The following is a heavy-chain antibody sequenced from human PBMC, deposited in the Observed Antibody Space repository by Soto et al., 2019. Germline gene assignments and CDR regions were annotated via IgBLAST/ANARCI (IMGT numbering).Heavy chain of an antibody. Sequence: SETLSLTCTVSGGSISSYYWSWIRQPPGKGLEWIGYIYYSGSTNYNPSLKSRVTISVDTSKNQFSLKMSSVTAADTAVFYCARVAGYSGYDLFRYYYYGMDVWGQGTTVTVS. J-gene: IGHJ6*02. CDR1: GGSISSYY. D-gene: IGHD5-12*01. CDR3: ARVAGYSGYDLFRYYYYGMDV. CDR2: IYYSGST. V-gene: IGHV4-59*01.